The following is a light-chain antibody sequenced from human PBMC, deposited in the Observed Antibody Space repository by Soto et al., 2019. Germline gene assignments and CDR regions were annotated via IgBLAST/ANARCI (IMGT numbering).Light chain of an antibody. Sequence: EIVCTQSPAAVSWTPGERATLSCRASQSISNYLVWYQQRPGQAPRLLIYDASNRATGIPARFSGSGSGTDFTLTISCLEPEDFAVYYCQQYNNWPRTFGQGTKVDIK. CDR3: QQYNNWPRT. CDR2: DAS. CDR1: QSISNY. V-gene: IGKV3-11*01. J-gene: IGKJ1*01.